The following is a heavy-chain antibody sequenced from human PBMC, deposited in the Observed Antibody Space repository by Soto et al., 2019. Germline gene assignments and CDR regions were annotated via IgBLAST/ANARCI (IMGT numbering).Heavy chain of an antibody. CDR2: IYWDDDK. Sequence: QITLKESGPTLVKPTQTLTLTCTFSGFSLSTSGVGVGWIRQPPGKALEWLALIYWDDDKRYSPSLKSRLTITKDTSKNQVVLTMTNMDPVDTATYYWAHRKGSYYYDSSGYQNWGQGTLVTVSS. D-gene: IGHD3-22*01. V-gene: IGHV2-5*02. J-gene: IGHJ4*02. CDR1: GFSLSTSGVG. CDR3: AHRKGSYYYDSSGYQN.